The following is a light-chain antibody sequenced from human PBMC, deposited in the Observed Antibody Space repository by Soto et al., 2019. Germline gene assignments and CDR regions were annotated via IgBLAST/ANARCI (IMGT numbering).Light chain of an antibody. J-gene: IGKJ2*01. CDR2: GAS. CDR3: QQYNRWPYT. V-gene: IGKV3-15*01. CDR1: QSVSSN. Sequence: EIVMTQSPATLSVSPGERVTLSCRASQSVSSNLAWYQQKPGQAPRLLISGASTRATGVPPMFSASGAGTEFPLTISSLQSEDFAVYFCQQYNRWPYTFGQGTKLEIK.